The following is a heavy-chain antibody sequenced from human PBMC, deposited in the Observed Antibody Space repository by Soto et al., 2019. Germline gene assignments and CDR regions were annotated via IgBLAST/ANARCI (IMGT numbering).Heavy chain of an antibody. D-gene: IGHD3-9*01. J-gene: IGHJ4*02. Sequence: SETLSLTCAVYGGSFSGYYWSWIRQPPGKGLEWIGEINHSGSTNYNPSLKSRVTISVDTSKNQFSLKLSSVTAADTAVYYCARGKKPYYDILTGYLYYFDYWGQGTQVTVSS. CDR2: INHSGST. CDR3: ARGKKPYYDILTGYLYYFDY. V-gene: IGHV4-34*01. CDR1: GGSFSGYY.